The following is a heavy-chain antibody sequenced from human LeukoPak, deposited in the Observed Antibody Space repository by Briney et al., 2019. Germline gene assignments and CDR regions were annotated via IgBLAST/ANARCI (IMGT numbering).Heavy chain of an antibody. D-gene: IGHD6-6*01. CDR2: IIPILGIA. V-gene: IGHV1-69*04. CDR1: GGTFSSYT. CDR3: AREEAARAYNWFDP. J-gene: IGHJ5*02. Sequence: SVKVSCKASGGTFSSYTISWVRQAPGQGLEWTGRIIPILGIANYAQKFQGRVTITADKSTSTAYMELSSLRSEDTAVYYCAREEAARAYNWFDPWGQGTLVTVSS.